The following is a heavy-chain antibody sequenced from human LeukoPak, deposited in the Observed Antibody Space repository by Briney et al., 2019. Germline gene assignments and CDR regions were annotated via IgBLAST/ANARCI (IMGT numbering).Heavy chain of an antibody. CDR3: ARDQGSYDRRLDY. D-gene: IGHD5-12*01. V-gene: IGHV4-59*01. Sequence: SETLSLTCSVSGGSISSYYWSWIRQPPGKGLEWIGSIYYSGSTNYNPSLKSRVTISVGTSKNQFSLNLTSVTAADTAVYYCARDQGSYDRRLDYWGQGTLVTVSS. J-gene: IGHJ4*02. CDR1: GGSISSYY. CDR2: IYYSGST.